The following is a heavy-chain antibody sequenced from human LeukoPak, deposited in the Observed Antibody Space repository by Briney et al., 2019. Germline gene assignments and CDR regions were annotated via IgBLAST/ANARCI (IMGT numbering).Heavy chain of an antibody. D-gene: IGHD5-18*01. CDR3: ARNSYGSAYYYYYYMDV. V-gene: IGHV3-66*02. CDR1: GFTVSSNY. J-gene: IGHJ6*03. Sequence: GGSLRLSCAASGFTVSSNYMSWVRQAPGKGLEWVSVIYSGGSTYYADSVKGRFTISRDNSKYTLYLQMNSLRAEDTAVYYCARNSYGSAYYYYYYMDVWGKGTTVTVSS. CDR2: IYSGGST.